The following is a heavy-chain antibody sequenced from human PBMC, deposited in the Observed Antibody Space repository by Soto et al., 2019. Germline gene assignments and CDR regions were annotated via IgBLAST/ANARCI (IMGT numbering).Heavy chain of an antibody. Sequence: QVQLRQSGPGLVKPSQTLSLTCAISGDSVSSIGAAWHWISQSPSRGLELLGRTYYRAKWYNNYAVSVKSRITINADTSQNQLSLQLNSVTPEDTALYCCARDWFPWDGVGRRGFDYGGQGALVTVSS. CDR2: TYYRAKWYN. V-gene: IGHV6-1*01. D-gene: IGHD3-10*01. CDR1: GDSVSSIGAA. CDR3: ARDWFPWDGVGRRGFDY. J-gene: IGHJ4*02.